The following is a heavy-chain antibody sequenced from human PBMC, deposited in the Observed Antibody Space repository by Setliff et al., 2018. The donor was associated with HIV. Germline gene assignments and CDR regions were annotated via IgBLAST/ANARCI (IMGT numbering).Heavy chain of an antibody. CDR3: ARHKGLGEFYFDY. CDR1: GGSISSSSYY. Sequence: PSETLSLTCTVSGGSISSSSYYWGWIRQPPGKGLEWIGSIYYSGSTYYNPSLKSRVTISVDTSKNQFSLKLSSVTAADTAVYYCARHKGLGEFYFDYWGQGTLVTVSS. D-gene: IGHD3-10*01. V-gene: IGHV4-39*01. CDR2: IYYSGST. J-gene: IGHJ4*02.